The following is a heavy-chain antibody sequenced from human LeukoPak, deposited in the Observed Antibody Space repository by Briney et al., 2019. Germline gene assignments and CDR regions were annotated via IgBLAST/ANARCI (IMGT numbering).Heavy chain of an antibody. J-gene: IGHJ6*04. CDR3: AKAPQGVWAIYYYYGMDV. D-gene: IGHD3-16*01. CDR1: GFTFSSYA. CDR2: ISGSGGST. V-gene: IGHV3-23*01. Sequence: GGSLRLSCAASGFTFSSYAMSWVRQAPGKGLEWVAAISGSGGSTYYADSVKGRFTIYRDNSKNTLYLQMNSLRAKDTAVYYCAKAPQGVWAIYYYYGMDVWGKGTTVTVSS.